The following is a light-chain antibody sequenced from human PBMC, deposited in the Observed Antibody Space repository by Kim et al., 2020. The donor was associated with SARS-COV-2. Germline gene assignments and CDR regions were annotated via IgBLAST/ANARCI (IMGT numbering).Light chain of an antibody. J-gene: IGKJ2*03. CDR3: HQYATFPYS. Sequence: ATINYKSSQSVFHSTNNKNYLAWYQQTSEQPPKLLIDWASTRESGVPDRFSGSGSGTDFTLTITSLQAEDVAVYFCHQYATFPYSFGQGTKLEIK. CDR1: QSVFHSTNNKNY. V-gene: IGKV4-1*01. CDR2: WAS.